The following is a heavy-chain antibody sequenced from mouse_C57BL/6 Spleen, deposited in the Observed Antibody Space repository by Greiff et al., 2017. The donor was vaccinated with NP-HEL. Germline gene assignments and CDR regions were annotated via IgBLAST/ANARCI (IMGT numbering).Heavy chain of an antibody. CDR2: ISDGGSYT. D-gene: IGHD2-3*01. CDR1: GFTFSSYA. CDR3: ARGGGDGWGY. J-gene: IGHJ2*01. Sequence: EVKVVESGGGLVKPGGSLKLSCAASGFTFSSYAMSWVRQTPEKRLEWVATISDGGSYTYYPDNVKGRFTISRDNAKNNLYLQMSHLKSEDTAMYYGARGGGDGWGYWGQGTTLTVSS. V-gene: IGHV5-4*03.